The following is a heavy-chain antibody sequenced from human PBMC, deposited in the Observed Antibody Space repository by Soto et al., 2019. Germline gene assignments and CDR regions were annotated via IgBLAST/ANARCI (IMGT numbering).Heavy chain of an antibody. CDR1: GFTFSSYS. CDR2: FRSSGDDGTT. V-gene: IGHV3-23*01. Sequence: EVRLLESGGDLAQPGWSLRLSCAASGFTFSSYSMSWVRQAPGKGLEWVSGFRSSGDDGTTYYADSVKGRFTISRDNSKNTLFLQMNSLRAEDTAIYYCAKKVNSGSGSQYFDYWGQGTLVTVSS. J-gene: IGHJ4*02. CDR3: AKKVNSGSGSQYFDY. D-gene: IGHD3-10*01.